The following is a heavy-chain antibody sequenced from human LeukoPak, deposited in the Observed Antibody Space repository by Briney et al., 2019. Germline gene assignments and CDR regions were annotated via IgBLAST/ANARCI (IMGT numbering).Heavy chain of an antibody. D-gene: IGHD1-26*01. Sequence: PGGSLRLSCAASGFTFSSYAMSWVRQAPGKGLEWVSRINSDGSSTSYADSVKGRFTISRDNAKNTLYLQMNSLRAEDTAVYYCVRDLGGRSGHWGQGTLVTVSS. CDR2: INSDGSST. CDR3: VRDLGGRSGH. V-gene: IGHV3-74*01. CDR1: GFTFSSYA. J-gene: IGHJ4*02.